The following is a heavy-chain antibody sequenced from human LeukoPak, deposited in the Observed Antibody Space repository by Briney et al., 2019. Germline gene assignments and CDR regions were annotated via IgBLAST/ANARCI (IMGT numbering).Heavy chain of an antibody. J-gene: IGHJ4*02. V-gene: IGHV4-59*08. CDR3: ARQAHYYDSSGYYCPFDY. CDR2: IYYSGST. D-gene: IGHD3-22*01. Sequence: SETLSLTCTVSGGSISSYYWSWIRQPPGKGLEWIGYIYYSGSTNYNPSLKSRVTISVDTSKNQFSLKLSSVTAADTAVYYCARQAHYYDSSGYYCPFDYWGQGTLVTVSS. CDR1: GGSISSYY.